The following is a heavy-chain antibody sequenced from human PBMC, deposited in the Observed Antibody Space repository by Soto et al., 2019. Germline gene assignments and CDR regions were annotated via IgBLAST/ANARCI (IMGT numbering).Heavy chain of an antibody. V-gene: IGHV3-33*01. D-gene: IGHD4-17*01. CDR2: IWYDGSNE. CDR3: ARDLSGDYGALDT. J-gene: IGHJ3*02. CDR1: GFTFSSYG. Sequence: GGSLRLSCAPSGFTFSSYGMHWARQAPGKGLEWVAVIWYDGSNEVYADSVKGRFTISRDNSKNTLYLQMNSPRAEDTAVYYCARDLSGDYGALDTWGQGAMVTV.